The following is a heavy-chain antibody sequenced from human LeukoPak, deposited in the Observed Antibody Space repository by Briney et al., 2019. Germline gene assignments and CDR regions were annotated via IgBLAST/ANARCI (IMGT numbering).Heavy chain of an antibody. CDR2: INPNSGGT. CDR1: GYTFTGYY. V-gene: IGHV1-2*02. D-gene: IGHD2-2*01. J-gene: IGHJ4*02. CDR3: ARGGGVVVVPAAIPDDY. Sequence: ASVKVSCKAPGYTFTGYYMHWVRQAPGQGLEWMGWINPNSGGTNYAQKFQGRVTMTRDTSISTAYMELSRLRSDDTAVYYCARGGGVVVVPAAIPDDYWGQGTLVTVSS.